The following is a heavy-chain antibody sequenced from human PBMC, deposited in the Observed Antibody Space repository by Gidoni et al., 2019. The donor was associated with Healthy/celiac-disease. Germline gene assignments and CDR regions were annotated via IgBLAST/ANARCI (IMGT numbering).Heavy chain of an antibody. Sequence: EVQLVESGGGLVQPGGSLRLSCADSGFTFSSYSMNWVRQAPGKGLEWVSYISSSSSTIYYADSVKGRFTISRDNAKNSLSLQMNSLRDEDTAVYYCAREYSGYDRYWYFDLWGRGTLVTVSS. CDR3: AREYSGYDRYWYFDL. CDR2: ISSSSSTI. D-gene: IGHD5-12*01. J-gene: IGHJ2*01. V-gene: IGHV3-48*02. CDR1: GFTFSSYS.